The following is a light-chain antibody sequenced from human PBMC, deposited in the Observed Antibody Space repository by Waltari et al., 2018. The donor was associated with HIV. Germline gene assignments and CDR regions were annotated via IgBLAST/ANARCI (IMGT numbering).Light chain of an antibody. CDR2: AAS. V-gene: IGKV1-39*01. Sequence: DIQMTQSPSSLSASLGDSVTITCRASQSIDTYLNWYQQRPGEAPKLLIYAASNLQSGVPSRFSGRGSGTDFTLTISSLQPEDFATYFCQQSYSSLSTFGQGTKL. CDR1: QSIDTY. CDR3: QQSYSSLST. J-gene: IGKJ2*01.